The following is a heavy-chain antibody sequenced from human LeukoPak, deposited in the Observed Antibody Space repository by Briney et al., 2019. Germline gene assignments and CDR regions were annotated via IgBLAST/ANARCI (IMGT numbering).Heavy chain of an antibody. CDR1: GFTFSSYG. CDR3: AKDLASAGTVDYFYMDV. J-gene: IGHJ6*03. D-gene: IGHD6-13*01. CDR2: ISNSGGTT. Sequence: GGSLRLSCAASGFTFSSYGMSWVRQAPGKGLEWVSGISNSGGTTYYADFVKGRFTISRDISKNTLYLQMNSLRADDSAVYFCAKDLASAGTVDYFYMDVWGKGTTVTVSS. V-gene: IGHV3-23*01.